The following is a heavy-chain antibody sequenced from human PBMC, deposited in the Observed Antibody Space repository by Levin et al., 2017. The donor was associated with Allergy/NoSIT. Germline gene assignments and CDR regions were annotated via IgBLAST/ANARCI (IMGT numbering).Heavy chain of an antibody. CDR3: ARGVRITIFGVTTRDWFDP. D-gene: IGHD3-3*01. CDR2: IWYDGSNK. V-gene: IGHV3-33*01. J-gene: IGHJ5*02. Sequence: GGSLRLSCAASGFTFSSYGMHWVRQAPGKGLEWVAVIWYDGSNKYYADSVKGRFTISRDNSKNTLYLQMNSLRAEDTAVYYCARGVRITIFGVTTRDWFDPWGQGTLVTVSS. CDR1: GFTFSSYG.